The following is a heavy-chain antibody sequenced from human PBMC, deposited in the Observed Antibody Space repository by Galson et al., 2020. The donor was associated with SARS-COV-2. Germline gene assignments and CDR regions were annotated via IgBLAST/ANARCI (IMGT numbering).Heavy chain of an antibody. CDR3: ARRLSPKTKNYYYYGMDV. CDR1: GGSISSSSYY. CDR2: IYYSGST. D-gene: IGHD3-10*01. V-gene: IGHV4-39*01. Sequence: SETLSLTCTVSGGSISSSSYYWGWIRQPPGKGLEWIGSIYYSGSTYYNPSLKSRVTISVDTSKNQFSLKLSSVTAADTAVYYCARRLSPKTKNYYYYGMDVWGQGTTVTVSS. J-gene: IGHJ6*02.